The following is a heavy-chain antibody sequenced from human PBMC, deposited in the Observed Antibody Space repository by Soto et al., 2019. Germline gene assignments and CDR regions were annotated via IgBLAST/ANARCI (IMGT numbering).Heavy chain of an antibody. D-gene: IGHD2-15*01. CDR3: ARIPYCSGGSCYSPFDY. CDR2: IDWDDDK. CDR1: GFSLSTSGMC. Sequence: ESGPTLVNPTQTLTLTCTFSGFSLSTSGMCVSWIRQPPGKALEWLALIDWDDDKYYSTSLKTRLTISKDTSKNQVVLTMTNMDPVDTATYYCARIPYCSGGSCYSPFDYWGQGTLVTVSS. V-gene: IGHV2-70*01. J-gene: IGHJ4*02.